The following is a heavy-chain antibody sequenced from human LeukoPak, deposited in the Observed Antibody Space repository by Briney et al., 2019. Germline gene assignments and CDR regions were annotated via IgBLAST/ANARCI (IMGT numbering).Heavy chain of an antibody. CDR1: GYTFTGYY. CDR2: INPNSGGT. V-gene: IGHV1-2*02. D-gene: IGHD3-22*01. CDR3: ARADRITMIVVVTTFDY. Sequence: ASVKVSCKASGYTFTGYYMHWVRQAPGQGLEWMGWINPNSGGTNYAQKFQGRVTMTRDTSISTAYMELSRLRSDDTAVYYCARADRITMIVVVTTFDYWGQGTLVTVSS. J-gene: IGHJ4*02.